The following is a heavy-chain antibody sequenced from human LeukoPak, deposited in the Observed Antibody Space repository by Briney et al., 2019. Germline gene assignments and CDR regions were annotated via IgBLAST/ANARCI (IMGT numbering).Heavy chain of an antibody. V-gene: IGHV4-59*08. Sequence: SETLSLTCTVSGGSISSYYWSWIRQPPGKGLEWIGYIYYSGSTNYNPSLKSRVTISVDTPKNQFSLKLSSVTAADTAMYYCASKVAYCSGGSCYGYFDYWGQGTLDTVSS. CDR1: GGSISSYY. CDR3: ASKVAYCSGGSCYGYFDY. CDR2: IYYSGST. D-gene: IGHD2-15*01. J-gene: IGHJ4*02.